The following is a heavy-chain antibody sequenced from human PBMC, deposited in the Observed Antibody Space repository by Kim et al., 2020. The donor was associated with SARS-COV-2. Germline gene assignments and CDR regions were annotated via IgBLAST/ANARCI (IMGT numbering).Heavy chain of an antibody. CDR3: ARQQQLNAYDY. CDR1: GFTFSSYS. J-gene: IGHJ4*02. D-gene: IGHD6-13*01. CDR2: ISSSRTI. V-gene: IGHV3-48*02. Sequence: GGSLRLSCAASGFTFSSYSMNWVRQAPGKGPEWVSYISSSRTIYYADSVKGRFTISRDNAKNSLYLQMNSLRDEDTAVYYCARQQQLNAYDYWGQGTLVT.